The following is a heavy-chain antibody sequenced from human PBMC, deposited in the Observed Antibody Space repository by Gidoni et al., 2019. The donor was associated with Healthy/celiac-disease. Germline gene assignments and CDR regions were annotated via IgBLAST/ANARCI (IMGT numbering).Heavy chain of an antibody. D-gene: IGHD6-19*01. CDR1: GYSFTSYG. J-gene: IGHJ4*02. V-gene: IGHV5-51*01. CDR2: IYPGDSDT. CDR3: ARLDGYSSGWYGGYFDY. Sequence: EVQLVQSGAAVNKPGESLKISCKGSGYSFTSYGIGWVRQMPGKGLEWMGIIYPGDSDTRYSPSFQGQVTISADKSISTAYLQWSSLKASDTAMYYCARLDGYSSGWYGGYFDYWGQGTLVTVSS.